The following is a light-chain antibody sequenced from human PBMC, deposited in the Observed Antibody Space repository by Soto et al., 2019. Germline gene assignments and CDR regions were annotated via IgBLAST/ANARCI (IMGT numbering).Light chain of an antibody. V-gene: IGKV1-27*01. CDR1: QGIGIY. CDR2: AAS. Sequence: DIQMTQSPSSLSASLGDRVTITCRASQGIGIYLAWFQQRPGKVPKLLIYAASTLQSGVPSRFSGSGSGTDFTLTISSLQPEDVAAYYCPKCPSAPLTFGGGTRVGIK. J-gene: IGKJ4*01. CDR3: PKCPSAPLT.